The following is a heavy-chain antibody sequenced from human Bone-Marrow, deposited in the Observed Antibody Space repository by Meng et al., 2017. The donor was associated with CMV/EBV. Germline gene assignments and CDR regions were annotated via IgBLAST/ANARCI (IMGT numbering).Heavy chain of an antibody. J-gene: IGHJ4*02. CDR3: ARGGGGSGWSKIVDY. V-gene: IGHV4-59*01. CDR1: VESFNDYY. D-gene: IGHD6-19*01. Sequence: SQTLSLTCDFYVESFNDYYWTWIRQPPGKGLEWIGYIYYSGSTNYNPSLKSRVTISVDTSKNQFSLKLSSVTAADTAVYYCARGGGGSGWSKIVDYWGQGTLVTVSS. CDR2: IYYSGST.